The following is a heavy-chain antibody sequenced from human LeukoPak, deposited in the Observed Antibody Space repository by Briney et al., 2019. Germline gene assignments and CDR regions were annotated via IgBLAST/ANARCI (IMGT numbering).Heavy chain of an antibody. Sequence: SETLSLICTVSGYSISSGYYWGWIRQPPGKGLEWIGSIHHTGRTYYNPSLRSRATISVDTSKNQFSLKLTSVTAADTAVYYCTRDRADLQPSGGPWGQGILVTVSS. CDR1: GYSISSGYY. D-gene: IGHD3-10*01. CDR2: IHHTGRT. CDR3: TRDRADLQPSGGP. J-gene: IGHJ5*02. V-gene: IGHV4-38-2*02.